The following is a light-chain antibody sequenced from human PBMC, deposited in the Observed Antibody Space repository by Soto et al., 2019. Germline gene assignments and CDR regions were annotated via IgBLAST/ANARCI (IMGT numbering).Light chain of an antibody. J-gene: IGKJ1*01. V-gene: IGKV3-15*01. CDR3: QQYNTSVT. CDR1: QSVSSN. CDR2: GAS. Sequence: EIVMTRSPATLSVSPGERATLSCRASQSVSSNLAWYQQKPGQAPRLLIYGASTRATGIPARFSGSGSGTEFTLTISSLQSEDFAVYYCQQYNTSVTFGQGTKVEIK.